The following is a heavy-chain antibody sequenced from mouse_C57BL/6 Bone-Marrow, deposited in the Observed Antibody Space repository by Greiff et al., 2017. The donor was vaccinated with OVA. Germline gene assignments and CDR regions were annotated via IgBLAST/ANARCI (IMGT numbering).Heavy chain of an antibody. Sequence: DVKLVESEGGLVQPGSSMKLSCTASGFTFSDYYMAWVRQVPEKGLEWVANINYDGSSTYYLDSLKSRFIISRDNAKNILYLQMSSLKSEDTATYDCAREGCYDVYYFDDWGQGTTLTVSS. CDR1: GFTFSDYY. CDR3: AREGCYDVYYFDD. V-gene: IGHV5-16*01. J-gene: IGHJ2*01. CDR2: INYDGSST. D-gene: IGHD2-12*01.